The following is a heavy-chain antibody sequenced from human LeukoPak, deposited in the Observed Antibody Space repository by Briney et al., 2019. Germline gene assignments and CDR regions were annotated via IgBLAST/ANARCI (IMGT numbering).Heavy chain of an antibody. V-gene: IGHV3-30*18. D-gene: IGHD6-19*01. J-gene: IGHJ4*02. CDR1: GFTFSSYG. CDR3: AKDRTGIAVAGTHLLGY. CDR2: ISYDGSNK. Sequence: GGSLRLSCATSGFTFSSYGMHWVRQAPGKGLEWVAVISYDGSNKYYADSVKGRFTISRDNSKNTLYLQMNSLRAEDTAVYYCAKDRTGIAVAGTHLLGYWGQGTLVTVSS.